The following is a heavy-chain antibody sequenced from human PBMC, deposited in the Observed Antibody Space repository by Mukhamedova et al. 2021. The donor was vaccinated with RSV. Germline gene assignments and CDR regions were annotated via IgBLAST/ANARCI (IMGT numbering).Heavy chain of an antibody. CDR2: ISSNI. CDR3: ARDLQGDYY. CDR1: GFTFSSYS. V-gene: IGHV3-21*01. Sequence: ALRLSCAASGFTFSSYSMNWVRQAPGKGLEWVSSISSNIYYADSVKGRFTISRDNAKNSLYLQMNSLRAEDTAVYYCARDLQGDYY. J-gene: IGHJ6*01.